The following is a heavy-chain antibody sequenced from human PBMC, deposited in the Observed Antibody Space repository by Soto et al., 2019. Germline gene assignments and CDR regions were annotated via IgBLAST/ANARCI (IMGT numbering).Heavy chain of an antibody. V-gene: IGHV3-15*01. D-gene: IGHD2-15*01. Sequence: GGSLRLSCAASGFTFSNAWMSWVRQAPGKGLEWVGRIKSKTDGGTTDYAAPVKGRFTISRDDSKNTLYLQMNSLKTEDTAVYYCTTSIVVVVAAISFDYWGQGTLVTVSS. J-gene: IGHJ4*02. CDR2: IKSKTDGGTT. CDR3: TTSIVVVVAAISFDY. CDR1: GFTFSNAW.